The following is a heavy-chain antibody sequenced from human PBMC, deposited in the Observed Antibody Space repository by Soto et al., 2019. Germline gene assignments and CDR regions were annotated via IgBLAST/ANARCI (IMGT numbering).Heavy chain of an antibody. D-gene: IGHD1-20*01. CDR2: IGGSGDDT. CDR1: GFTFSSFA. CDR3: AKESYNWRTDFDY. Sequence: SMRDSCGAAGFTFSSFAMRWVRQDPGKGLEWVSGIGGSGDDTEYTDSVKGRFTISRDNSKNTLYLQMNSLRAEDTALYYRAKESYNWRTDFDYWGQGTLVTSPQ. J-gene: IGHJ4*02. V-gene: IGHV3-23*01.